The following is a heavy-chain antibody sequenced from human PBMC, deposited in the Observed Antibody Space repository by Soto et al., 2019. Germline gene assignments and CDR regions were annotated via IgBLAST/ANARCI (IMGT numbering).Heavy chain of an antibody. V-gene: IGHV4-34*09. Sequence: TSETLSLTRAVYGGSLSGHYWRWIRQPPGKGLEWIGEIIHTGNTYYNPSLASRIAMSLDLSKNQFSLRLTSVTAADTAVYYCATNRGFDFYYFDSWGQGAQVTVSS. D-gene: IGHD5-12*01. CDR1: GGSLSGHY. CDR3: ATNRGFDFYYFDS. J-gene: IGHJ4*02. CDR2: IIHTGNT.